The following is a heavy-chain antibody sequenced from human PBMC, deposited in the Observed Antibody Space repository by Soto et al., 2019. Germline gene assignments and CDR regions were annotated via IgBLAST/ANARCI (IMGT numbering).Heavy chain of an antibody. Sequence: ASVKVSCKASGYTFTGYYMHWVRQAPGQGLEWMGWINPNSGGTNYAQKFQGWVTMTRDTSISTAYMELSRLRSDDTAVYYCARQVIAAGFQYNWIDPWGQGTLVTVSS. CDR3: ARQVIAAGFQYNWIDP. CDR2: INPNSGGT. D-gene: IGHD2-15*01. V-gene: IGHV1-2*04. CDR1: GYTFTGYY. J-gene: IGHJ5*02.